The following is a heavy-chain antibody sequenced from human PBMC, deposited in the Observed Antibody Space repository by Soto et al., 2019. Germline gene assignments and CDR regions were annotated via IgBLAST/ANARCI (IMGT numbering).Heavy chain of an antibody. CDR2: TYYRSKWYN. CDR1: GDCVSSNSAV. Sequence: HTLSLTCAISGDCVSSNSAVWNWIRQSTSRGLEWLGRTYYRSKWYNDYTVSVKSRITINPDTSKNQFSLQLNSVTPEDTAVYYCARGAYGSGNGHFDYWGQGTLVTVFS. J-gene: IGHJ4*02. V-gene: IGHV6-1*01. D-gene: IGHD3-10*01. CDR3: ARGAYGSGNGHFDY.